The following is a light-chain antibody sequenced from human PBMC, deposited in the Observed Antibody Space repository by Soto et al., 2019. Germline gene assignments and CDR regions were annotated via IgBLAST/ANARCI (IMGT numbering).Light chain of an antibody. Sequence: EIVLTQSPGTLSLSAGERATLTCRASQSLNSNYLAWYQHKSGQAPRLLIYAISSRAPGIPDRFSGSGSGTDFTLTIDNLQHEDSATYYCQQSHSTPPTFGPGTKLEIK. CDR3: QQSHSTPPT. CDR1: QSLNSNY. J-gene: IGKJ2*01. V-gene: IGKV3-20*01. CDR2: AIS.